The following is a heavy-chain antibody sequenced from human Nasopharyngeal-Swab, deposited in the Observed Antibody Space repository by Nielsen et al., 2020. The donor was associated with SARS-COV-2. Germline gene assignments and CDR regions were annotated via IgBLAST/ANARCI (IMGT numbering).Heavy chain of an antibody. CDR3: ARRDGSYYDVDY. CDR2: IYPGDSDT. Sequence: VRQMPGKDLEWMGTIYPGDSDTRYSPSFQGQVTISADKSISTAYLQWSSLKASDTAMYYCARRDGSYYDVDYWGQGTLVTVSS. D-gene: IGHD1-26*01. J-gene: IGHJ4*02. V-gene: IGHV5-51*01.